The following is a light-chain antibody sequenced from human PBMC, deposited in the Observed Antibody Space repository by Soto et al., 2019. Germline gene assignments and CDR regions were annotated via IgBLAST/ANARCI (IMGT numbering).Light chain of an antibody. CDR2: GAS. CDR3: QKYNNLPGT. CDR1: QSVSSN. Sequence: EIVMTQSPATLSVSPGERATLSCRASQSVSSNLAWYQQKPGQAPRLLIYGASTRAPGIPARFSGSGSGTEFTLTISSLQSEEFAIYYCQKYNNLPGTFGQGTKGEIK. J-gene: IGKJ1*01. V-gene: IGKV3-15*01.